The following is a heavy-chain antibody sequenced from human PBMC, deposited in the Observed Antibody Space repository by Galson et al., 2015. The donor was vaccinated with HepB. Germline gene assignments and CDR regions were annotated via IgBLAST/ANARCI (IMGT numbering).Heavy chain of an antibody. D-gene: IGHD2-2*01. Sequence: SVKVSCKASGYTFTSYDINWVRQATGQGLEWMGWMNPNSGNTGYAQKFQGRVTMTRNTSISTAYMELSSLRSEDTAVYYCATQGGLGYCSSTSCRRSYYMDVWGKGTTVTVSS. J-gene: IGHJ6*03. CDR1: GYTFTSYD. CDR2: MNPNSGNT. V-gene: IGHV1-8*01. CDR3: ATQGGLGYCSSTSCRRSYYMDV.